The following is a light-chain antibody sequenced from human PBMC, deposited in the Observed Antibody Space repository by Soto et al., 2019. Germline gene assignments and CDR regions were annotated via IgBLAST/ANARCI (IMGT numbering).Light chain of an antibody. Sequence: DIQMTQSPSSLSASVGDRVTITCRTTEHINRCLNWYQQKPGKAPKLLIYNGSGLPSGVPSRFSGSGSGTDFTLTISNLQPEDSATYYCQQSYSTPHITFGQGTRLEIK. J-gene: IGKJ5*01. V-gene: IGKV1-39*01. CDR3: QQSYSTPHIT. CDR2: NGS. CDR1: EHINRC.